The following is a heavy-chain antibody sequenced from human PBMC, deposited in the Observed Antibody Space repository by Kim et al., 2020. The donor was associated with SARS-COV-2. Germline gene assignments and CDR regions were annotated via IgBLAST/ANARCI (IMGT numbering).Heavy chain of an antibody. D-gene: IGHD3-3*01. V-gene: IGHV4-34*01. J-gene: IGHJ2*01. CDR2: INHSGST. Sequence: SETLSLTCAVYGGSFSGYYWSWIRQPPGKGLEWIGEINHSGSTNYNPSLKSRVTISVDTSKNQFSLKLSSVTAADTAVYYCARGLSPIFGVAPRGHWYFELWGRGTLVTVSS. CDR3: ARGLSPIFGVAPRGHWYFEL. CDR1: GGSFSGYY.